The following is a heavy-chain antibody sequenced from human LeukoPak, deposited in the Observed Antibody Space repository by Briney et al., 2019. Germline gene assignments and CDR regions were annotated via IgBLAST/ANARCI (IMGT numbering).Heavy chain of an antibody. CDR2: ISSNGGST. CDR3: ARLRHYCGYFYDD. D-gene: IGHD3-22*01. CDR1: GFTFSSYT. V-gene: IGHV3-64*01. J-gene: IGHJ4*02. Sequence: GGSLRLSCAASGFTFSSYTMHWVRQAPGKGLEYVSAISSNGGSTYYANSVKGRVTISRDNSKNTLYLQMGSLRAEDMAVYDCARLRHYCGYFYDDWGQGTLVTGFS.